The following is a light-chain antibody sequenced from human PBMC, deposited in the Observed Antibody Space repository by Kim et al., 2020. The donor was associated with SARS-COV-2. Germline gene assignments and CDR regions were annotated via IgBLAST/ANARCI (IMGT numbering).Light chain of an antibody. CDR1: SSNIGSNY. CDR3: AAWDDSFWV. V-gene: IGLV1-47*01. J-gene: IGLJ3*02. CDR2: RNN. Sequence: TPGQRVPISCSGSSSNIGSNYVYWYQQPPGTAPKLLIYRNNQRPSGVPDRFSGSKSGTSASLAISGLRSEDEADYYCAAWDDSFWVFGGGTQLTVL.